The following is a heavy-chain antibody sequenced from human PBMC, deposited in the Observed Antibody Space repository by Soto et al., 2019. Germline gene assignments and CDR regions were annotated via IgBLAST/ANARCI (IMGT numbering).Heavy chain of an antibody. CDR1: GFTFSNYG. V-gene: IGHV3-23*01. CDR3: AKDHRD. J-gene: IGHJ4*02. CDR2: ISGSGGTT. Sequence: EVQLLESGGGLVQPGGSLRLSCAGSGFTFSNYGMSWVRQAPGKGLEWVSAISGSGGTTYYADSVRGRFTISRDNSKNALYLQMNSLRAEDTALYYCAKDHRDWGQGILVTVSS.